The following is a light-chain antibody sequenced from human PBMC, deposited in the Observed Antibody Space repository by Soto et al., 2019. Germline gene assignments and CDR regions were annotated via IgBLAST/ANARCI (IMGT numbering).Light chain of an antibody. Sequence: EIVMTQSPATLSVSPGETATLSCRASQSVSYNLAWYQQKPGQVPRLLIYGAFTRATGIPARFSGSGSGTEFTLTISSLQSEDFAVYYGQQYKNWPPLTFGGGTKVEIK. CDR3: QQYKNWPPLT. J-gene: IGKJ4*01. V-gene: IGKV3-15*01. CDR2: GAF. CDR1: QSVSYN.